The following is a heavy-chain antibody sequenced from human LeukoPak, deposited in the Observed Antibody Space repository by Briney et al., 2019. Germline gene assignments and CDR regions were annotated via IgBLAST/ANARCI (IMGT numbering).Heavy chain of an antibody. D-gene: IGHD6-19*01. V-gene: IGHV1-3*01. CDR1: GYTFTSYA. CDR2: INAGNGNT. J-gene: IGHJ4*02. Sequence: ASVKVSCKASGYTFTSYAMHWVRQAPGQRLEWMGWINAGNGNTKYSQKFQGRVTITRDTSASTAYMELSSLRSEDTAVYYCARDRWSSGWYYGYWGQETQVTVSS. CDR3: ARDRWSSGWYYGY.